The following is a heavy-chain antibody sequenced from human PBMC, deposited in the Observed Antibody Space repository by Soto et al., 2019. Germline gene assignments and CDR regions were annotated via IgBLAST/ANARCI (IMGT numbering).Heavy chain of an antibody. CDR2: ISAYNGTT. CDR3: ARYSSGWSYFAY. Sequence: ASVKVSCEASGYTFISYGISGVRQAPGQGLEWMGGISAYNGTTNYAQHVQGRVTMTTDTSTNTAYIELRSLRSDDTAVYYCARYSSGWSYFAYGGQGTLVTVSS. V-gene: IGHV1-18*04. J-gene: IGHJ4*02. CDR1: GYTFISYG. D-gene: IGHD6-19*01.